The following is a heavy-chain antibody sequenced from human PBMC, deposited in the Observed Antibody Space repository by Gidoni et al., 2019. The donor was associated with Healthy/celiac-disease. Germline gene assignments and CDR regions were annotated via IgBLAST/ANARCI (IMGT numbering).Heavy chain of an antibody. D-gene: IGHD3-22*01. Sequence: QVQLQESGPGLVTPSETLSLTCTVSGGSLSSYYWSWIRPPPGKGLEWIGYIYYSGSTNYNPSLKSRVTISVDTSKNQFSLKLSSVTAADTAVYYCARVAYYDSSGYSFDYWGQGTLVTVSS. CDR1: GGSLSSYY. V-gene: IGHV4-59*01. CDR3: ARVAYYDSSGYSFDY. J-gene: IGHJ4*02. CDR2: IYYSGST.